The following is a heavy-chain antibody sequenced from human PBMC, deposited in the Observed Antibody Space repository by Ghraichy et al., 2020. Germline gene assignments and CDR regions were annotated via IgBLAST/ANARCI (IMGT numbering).Heavy chain of an antibody. CDR1: GFTFSSYG. Sequence: GGSLRLSCVASGFTFSSYGMHWVRQAPGKGLEWVAVISYDGTNKYHADSVKGRFTISRDNSKNTLYLQMISLRAEDTAVYYCAKDQVSYGSGDDDQKRGYWGQGTLVTVSS. D-gene: IGHD3-10*01. CDR3: AKDQVSYGSGDDDQKRGY. J-gene: IGHJ4*02. V-gene: IGHV3-30*18. CDR2: ISYDGTNK.